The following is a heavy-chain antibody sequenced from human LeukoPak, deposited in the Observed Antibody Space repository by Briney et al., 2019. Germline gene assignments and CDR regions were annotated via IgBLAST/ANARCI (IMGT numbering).Heavy chain of an antibody. CDR2: IIPIFGTA. Sequence: SVKVSCKASGGTFSSYAISWVLQAPGQGLEWMGGIIPIFGTANYAQKFQGRVTITTDESTSTDYMELSSLRSEDTAVYYCASSPIPTEWPRFNWFDPWGQGTLVTVSS. V-gene: IGHV1-69*05. J-gene: IGHJ5*02. D-gene: IGHD5-12*01. CDR1: GGTFSSYA. CDR3: ASSPIPTEWPRFNWFDP.